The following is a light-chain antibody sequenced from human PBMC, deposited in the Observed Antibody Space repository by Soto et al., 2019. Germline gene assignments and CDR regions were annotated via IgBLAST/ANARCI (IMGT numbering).Light chain of an antibody. Sequence: EIVMTQSPATLSVSPGERATLSCRASQSVSSNLAWYQQKPGQAPRLLIYDTFHRAAGIPARFSGSGSGTDFTLTISSLQSEDFAVYYCQQCNNWPRTFGQGTKV. J-gene: IGKJ1*01. CDR1: QSVSSN. CDR3: QQCNNWPRT. CDR2: DTF. V-gene: IGKV3D-15*01.